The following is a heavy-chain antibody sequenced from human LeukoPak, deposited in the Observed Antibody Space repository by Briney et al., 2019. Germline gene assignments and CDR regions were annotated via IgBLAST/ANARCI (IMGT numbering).Heavy chain of an antibody. D-gene: IGHD1-1*01. J-gene: IGHJ4*02. CDR1: GFTFSNYA. CDR3: AKDSPLAGTTPKGL. CDR2: IGGVAGSA. Sequence: GGSLRLSCAASGFTFSNYAMSWVRQAPGKGLEWVSGIGGVAGSAYYADSVKGRFTISRDNSKNTLYLPMNRLRAEDTAVYYCAKDSPLAGTTPKGLWGQGTLVTVSS. V-gene: IGHV3-23*01.